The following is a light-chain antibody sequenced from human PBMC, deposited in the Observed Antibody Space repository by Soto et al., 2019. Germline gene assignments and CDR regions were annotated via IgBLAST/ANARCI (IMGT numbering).Light chain of an antibody. CDR3: QKYDSAQWT. J-gene: IGKJ1*01. Sequence: IQMTQSPSSLSASVGDRVIITCRASQGIGHSLAWYQQKAGRVPKLLMHSASTLLSGVPSRFSGSGSGTDFTLTISSLQPEDVATYYCQKYDSAQWTFGQGTKVEIK. CDR1: QGIGHS. V-gene: IGKV1-27*01. CDR2: SAS.